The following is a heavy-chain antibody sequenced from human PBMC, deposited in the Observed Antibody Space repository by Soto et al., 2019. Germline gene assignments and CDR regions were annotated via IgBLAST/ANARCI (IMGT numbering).Heavy chain of an antibody. V-gene: IGHV1-3*01. D-gene: IGHD4-17*01. CDR2: VNPVNGNT. CDR3: ASRNYGDLDYGLDV. J-gene: IGHJ6*02. CDR1: GYTFTSYS. Sequence: QVQLVQSGAEVEKPGASVKVSCKASGYTFTSYSIQWVRQAPGQRPEWMGWVNPVNGNTKYSQKFQDRVTFTRDTSGMIVLKEISRLRSENTAVYYCASRNYGDLDYGLDVWGQGTTVTVSS.